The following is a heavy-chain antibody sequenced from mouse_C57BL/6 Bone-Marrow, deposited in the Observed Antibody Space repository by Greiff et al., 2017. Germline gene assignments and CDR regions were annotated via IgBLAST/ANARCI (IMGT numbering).Heavy chain of an antibody. V-gene: IGHV1-54*01. CDR1: GYAFTNYL. J-gene: IGHJ2*01. D-gene: IGHD4-1*02. Sequence: VQLQQSGAELVRPGTSVKVSCKASGYAFTNYLIEWVKQRPGQGLAWIGVINPGSGGTNYNEKFKGKATLTADKSSSTAYMQLSSLTSEDSAVYFCARPNLGTQLGRDYWGQGTTLTVAS. CDR2: INPGSGGT. CDR3: ARPNLGTQLGRDY.